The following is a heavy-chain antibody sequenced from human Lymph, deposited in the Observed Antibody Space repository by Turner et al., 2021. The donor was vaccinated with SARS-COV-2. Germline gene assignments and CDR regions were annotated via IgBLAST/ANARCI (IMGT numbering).Heavy chain of an antibody. V-gene: IGHV1-24*01. Sequence: QVQLVQSGAEVNKPGAAMKVSCKVSGYTLTELSMHWVRQAPGKGLEWAGGVGPEDGEKGYAQKFQGGVTMTEDKTTDTAYMELSSLRSEDTAVYYCATVLCSGGSCYYYGMDVWGQGTTVTVSS. CDR3: ATVLCSGGSCYYYGMDV. CDR2: VGPEDGEK. J-gene: IGHJ6*02. D-gene: IGHD2-15*01. CDR1: GYTLTELS.